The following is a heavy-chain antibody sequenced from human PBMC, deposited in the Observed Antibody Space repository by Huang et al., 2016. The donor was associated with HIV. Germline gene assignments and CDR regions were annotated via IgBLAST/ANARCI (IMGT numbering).Heavy chain of an antibody. J-gene: IGHJ4*02. D-gene: IGHD6-19*01. V-gene: IGHV3-9*01. CDR2: ISWNSGDI. CDR3: VKDRRMRGSGWTFFDN. CDR1: GFKFDDYA. Sequence: EVQLEEFGGRLVQPGRSLRLSCATYGFKFDDYAMHWVRQGPGGGLGWVSGISWNSGDILYADSVGGRFAISRDNAVKSLYLQMDSLRREDTALYYCVKDRRMRGSGWTFFDNWGQGTLVDVSS.